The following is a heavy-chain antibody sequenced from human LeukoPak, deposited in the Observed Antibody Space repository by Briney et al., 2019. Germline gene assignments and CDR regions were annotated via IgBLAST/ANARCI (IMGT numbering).Heavy chain of an antibody. V-gene: IGHV4-59*07. J-gene: IGHJ5*02. D-gene: IGHD2-21*02. CDR2: VASSGTS. CDR1: GDSLNTYY. CDR3: ARVVRGVVTSNWFDP. Sequence: SDTLYLTCTVSGDSLNTYYWTWIRQTPGKELEWIGFVASSGTSNYNPSLKSRVSISIDTSKNQFSLALTSVTPADTAVYYCARVVRGVVTSNWFDPWGQGTLVSVSS.